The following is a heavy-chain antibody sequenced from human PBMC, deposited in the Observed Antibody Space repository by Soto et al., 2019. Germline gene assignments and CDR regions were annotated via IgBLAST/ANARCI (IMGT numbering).Heavy chain of an antibody. V-gene: IGHV3-21*01. CDR3: AKGLSVIQEWIIDGH. CDR1: GFTFGDYA. D-gene: IGHD5-18*01. J-gene: IGHJ4*02. Sequence: GGSLRLSCTGSGFTFGDYAMSWFCQAPGKGLEWVSSISSSSSYIYYADSVKGRFTISRDNSKNTLYLQMDSLRADDTAMYYCAKGLSVIQEWIIDGHWGQGTQVTVSS. CDR2: ISSSSSYI.